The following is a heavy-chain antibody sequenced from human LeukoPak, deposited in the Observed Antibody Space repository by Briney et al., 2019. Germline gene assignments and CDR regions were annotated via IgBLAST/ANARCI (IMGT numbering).Heavy chain of an antibody. V-gene: IGHV4-59*13. D-gene: IGHD3-22*01. CDR3: ARWGHFDTSGYFVVDY. CDR1: GGSISSYY. J-gene: IGHJ4*02. Sequence: SETLSLTCTVSGGSISSYYWRWIRQPPGKGLEWIGYIYYSGSTNYNPSLKSRVPISVDTSKNQFSLKLRSVTAVDTAGYYCARWGHFDTSGYFVVDYWGQGTLVTVSS. CDR2: IYYSGST.